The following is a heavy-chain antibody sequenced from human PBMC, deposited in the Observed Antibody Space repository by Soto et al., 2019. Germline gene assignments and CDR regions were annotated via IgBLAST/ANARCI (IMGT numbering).Heavy chain of an antibody. CDR1: GGSINSASYH. Sequence: QVQLEESGPGLVQPSETLSLTCSVSGGSINSASYHWGWLRQHPGKGLEFIGFIFYTGSTYYNPSLETRVTRSVDTSKNHVSLRLSAVTAADTAVYYCARLDYGDSAFDSWGRGTQVTVSS. D-gene: IGHD4-17*01. CDR3: ARLDYGDSAFDS. J-gene: IGHJ4*02. V-gene: IGHV4-31*03. CDR2: IFYTGST.